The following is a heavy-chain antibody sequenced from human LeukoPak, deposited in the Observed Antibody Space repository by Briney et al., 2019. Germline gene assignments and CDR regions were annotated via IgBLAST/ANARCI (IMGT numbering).Heavy chain of an antibody. Sequence: GGSLRLSCVASGFTIHDYPMHWVRQAPGKGLEWVSAVSWDSGTKDYAASVKGRFTASRDNAQNSLYLQLSSLRVEDTAVYYCTKVLYYDPLTWYFDAWGRGTLVSVSS. CDR1: GFTIHDYP. V-gene: IGHV3-9*01. D-gene: IGHD1-26*01. J-gene: IGHJ2*01. CDR3: TKVLYYDPLTWYFDA. CDR2: VSWDSGTK.